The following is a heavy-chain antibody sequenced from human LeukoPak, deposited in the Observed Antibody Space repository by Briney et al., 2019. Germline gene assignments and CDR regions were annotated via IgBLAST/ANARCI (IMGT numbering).Heavy chain of an antibody. CDR1: GYTFTGYY. CDR2: INPNSGGT. CDR3: AKGGGITIFGVPQVSPDY. Sequence: ASVKVSCKASGYTFTGYYMHWVRQAPGQGLEWMGWINPNSGGTNYAQKFQGRVTMTRDTSISTAYMELSRLRSDDTAVYYCAKGGGITIFGVPQVSPDYWGQGTLVTVSS. D-gene: IGHD3-3*01. V-gene: IGHV1-2*02. J-gene: IGHJ4*02.